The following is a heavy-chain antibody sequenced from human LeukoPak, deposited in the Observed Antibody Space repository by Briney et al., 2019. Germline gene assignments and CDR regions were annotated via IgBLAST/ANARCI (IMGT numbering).Heavy chain of an antibody. CDR1: GFTFSSYW. J-gene: IGHJ6*03. CDR2: INSDGSST. V-gene: IGHV3-74*01. Sequence: PGGSLRLSCAASGFTFSSYWMHWVRQAPGKGLVWVSRINSDGSSTSYADSVKGRFTISRDNAKNTLYLQMNSLRAEDTAVYYCARANYDFWSGSPGYYYYMDVWGKGTTVTVSS. D-gene: IGHD3-3*01. CDR3: ARANYDFWSGSPGYYYYMDV.